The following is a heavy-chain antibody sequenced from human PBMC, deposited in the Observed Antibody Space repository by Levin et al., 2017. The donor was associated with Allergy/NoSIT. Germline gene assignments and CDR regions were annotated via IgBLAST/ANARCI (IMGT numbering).Heavy chain of an antibody. Sequence: PSETLSLTCAVSGGSFTAFYWGWIRQTPGKGLEWIGEINHSGKTNQNASLKGRLTLSVDSSKNQFSLKLTSVTGADMAVYYCARGTGYGRSNYFDPWSQGTLVTVSS. CDR3: ARGTGYGRSNYFDP. V-gene: IGHV4-34*01. J-gene: IGHJ5*02. D-gene: IGHD1-7*01. CDR2: INHSGKT. CDR1: GGSFTAFY.